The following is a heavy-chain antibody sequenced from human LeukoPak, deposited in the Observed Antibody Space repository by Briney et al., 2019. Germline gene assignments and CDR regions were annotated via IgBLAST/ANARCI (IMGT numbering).Heavy chain of an antibody. CDR2: ICISSSYI. D-gene: IGHD2-2*01. J-gene: IGHJ6*03. CDR3: ARKGVVVPAAHYYYYYMDV. Sequence: KSGRSLSLSPAPSVVTPCSDSTKAGPPTPQKRRWWGSSICISSSYIYYADSVKGRFTISRDNAKNSLYLQMNSLRAEDTAVYYCARKGVVVPAAHYYYYYMDVWGKGTTVTVSS. V-gene: IGHV3-21*01. CDR1: VVTPCSDS.